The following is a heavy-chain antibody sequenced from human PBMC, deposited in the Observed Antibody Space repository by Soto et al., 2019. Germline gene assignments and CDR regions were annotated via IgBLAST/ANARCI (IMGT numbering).Heavy chain of an antibody. J-gene: IGHJ4*02. CDR1: GYTFTSYG. D-gene: IGHD2-2*01. Sequence: QVQLVQSGAEVKKPGASVKVSCKASGYTFTSYGISWVRQAPGQGLEWMGWISAYNGNTNYAQKLQGRVTMTTDTSTSKAYMELRSLRSDDTAVYYCARDTPLVYCSSTSCYGGTFDYWGQGTLVTVSS. V-gene: IGHV1-18*01. CDR3: ARDTPLVYCSSTSCYGGTFDY. CDR2: ISAYNGNT.